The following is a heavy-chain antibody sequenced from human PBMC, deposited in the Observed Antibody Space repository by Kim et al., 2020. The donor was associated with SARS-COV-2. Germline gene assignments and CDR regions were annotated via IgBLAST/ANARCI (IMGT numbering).Heavy chain of an antibody. CDR3: ARRGGTYYFVISGYEFDF. J-gene: IGHJ4*02. V-gene: IGHV4-39*01. Sequence: SETLSLRCTVSGESVSRSTYYWGWIRQPPGKGLEWIGTISYSGATSYNPSLQSRVTISLDTSKNQFSLKLSSVTAADTAVYYCARRGGTYYFVISGYEFDFWGQGTLVTVSS. CDR2: ISYSGAT. D-gene: IGHD3-22*01. CDR1: GESVSRSTYY.